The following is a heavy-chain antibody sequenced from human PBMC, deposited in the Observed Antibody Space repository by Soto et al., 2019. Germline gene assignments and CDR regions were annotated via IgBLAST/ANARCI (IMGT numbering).Heavy chain of an antibody. CDR2: IYYSGST. CDR1: GGSISSYY. CDR3: ARTLERFDP. Sequence: SETLSLTCTVSGGSISSYYWSWIRRPPGKGLEWIGYIYYSGSTNYNPSLKSRVTISVDTSRNQFSLKLSSVTAADTAVYYCARTLERFDPWGQGTLVTVSS. V-gene: IGHV4-59*01. J-gene: IGHJ5*02.